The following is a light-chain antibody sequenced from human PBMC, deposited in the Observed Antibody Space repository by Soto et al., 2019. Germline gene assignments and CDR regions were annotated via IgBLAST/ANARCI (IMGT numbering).Light chain of an antibody. J-gene: IGLJ3*02. CDR1: SGDVGGYDY. CDR3: SSYTSRHTWV. CDR2: EVN. Sequence: QSVLTQPASVSGSPGQSITISCTGTSGDVGGYDYVSWYQQHPGKVPKLLIFEVNFRPSEISDRFTGSKSGNTASLTISGLQAEDEADYYCSSYTSRHTWVFGGGTKLTVL. V-gene: IGLV2-14*01.